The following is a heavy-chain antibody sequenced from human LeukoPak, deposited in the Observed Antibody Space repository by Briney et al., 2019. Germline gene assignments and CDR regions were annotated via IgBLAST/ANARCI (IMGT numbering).Heavy chain of an antibody. V-gene: IGHV3-53*01. CDR3: ARAFPYYCGGDCYPEMFDY. J-gene: IGHJ4*02. CDR1: GFAVSTNY. CDR2: IYSDGSI. Sequence: GGSLRLSCAASGFAVSTNYMSWVRQAPGKGLEWVSVIYSDGSIYYAASVKDRFNISRDNSKNTVYLQMNSLRAEDTAVYYCARAFPYYCGGDCYPEMFDYWGRGTLVTVSS. D-gene: IGHD2-21*02.